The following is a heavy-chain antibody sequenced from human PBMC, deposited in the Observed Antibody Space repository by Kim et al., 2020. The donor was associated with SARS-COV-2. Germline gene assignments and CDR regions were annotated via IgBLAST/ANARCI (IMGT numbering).Heavy chain of an antibody. CDR2: ISYDGSNK. D-gene: IGHD6-19*01. CDR1: GFTFSSYG. V-gene: IGHV3-30*18. J-gene: IGHJ6*01. CDR3: AKDPGYSSGWYSVNYYY. Sequence: GGSLRLSCAASGFTFSSYGMHWVRQAPGKGLEWVAVISYDGSNKYYADSVKGRFTISRDNSKNTLYLQMNSLRAEDTAVYYCAKDPGYSSGWYSVNYYY.